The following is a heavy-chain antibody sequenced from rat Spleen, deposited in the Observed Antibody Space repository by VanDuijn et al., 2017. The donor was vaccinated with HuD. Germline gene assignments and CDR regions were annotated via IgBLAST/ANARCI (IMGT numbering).Heavy chain of an antibody. D-gene: IGHD4-3*01. J-gene: IGHJ3*01. V-gene: IGHV5-31*01. CDR1: GFTFNNYW. CDR2: ITNTGGST. Sequence: EVQLVESVGGLVQPGRSLKLSCVASGFTFNNYWMTWIRQAPGKGLEWVASITNTGGSTYYPDSVKGRFTIFRDSAKSTLYLQMDSLRSEDTATYYCTRGEFGVRGWFAYWGQGTLVTVSS. CDR3: TRGEFGVRGWFAY.